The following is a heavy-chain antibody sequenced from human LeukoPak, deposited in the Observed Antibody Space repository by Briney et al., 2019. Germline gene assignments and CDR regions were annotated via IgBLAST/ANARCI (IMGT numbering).Heavy chain of an antibody. CDR1: GFTFSSYA. D-gene: IGHD1-1*01. V-gene: IGHV3-23*01. CDR2: ISGSGGST. CDR3: AKGGGHTTGTYYFDY. Sequence: PGGSLRLSCAASGFTFSSYAMSWVRQAPGKGLEWVSAISGSGGSTYYADSVKGRFTISRDNSKNTLYLQMNSLRAEDTAVYYCAKGGGHTTGTYYFDYWGQGTLVTVSS. J-gene: IGHJ4*02.